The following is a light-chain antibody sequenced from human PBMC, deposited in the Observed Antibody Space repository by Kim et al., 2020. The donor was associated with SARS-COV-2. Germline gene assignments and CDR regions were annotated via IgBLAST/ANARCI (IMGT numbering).Light chain of an antibody. CDR1: SGSIASNY. CDR3: QSYDSSNHRV. CDR2: EDN. J-gene: IGLJ2*01. Sequence: KTVTISCTRSSGSIASNYVQWYQQRPGSAPTTVIYEDNQRPSGVPDRFSGSIDSSSNSASLTISGLKTEDEADYYCQSYDSSNHRVFSGGTQLTVL. V-gene: IGLV6-57*03.